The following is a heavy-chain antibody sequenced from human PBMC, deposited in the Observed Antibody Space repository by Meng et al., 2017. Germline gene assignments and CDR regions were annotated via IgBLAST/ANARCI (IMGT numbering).Heavy chain of an antibody. J-gene: IGHJ5*02. CDR2: MNPNSGNT. Sequence: ASVKVSCKASGYTFTSYDINWVRQATGQGLEWMGWMNPNSGNTGYAQKFQGRVTITRNTSISTAYMELSSLRSEDTAVYYCARDPKNMVRGESWFDPWGQGTLVTVSS. D-gene: IGHD3-10*01. CDR1: GYTFTSYD. V-gene: IGHV1-8*03. CDR3: ARDPKNMVRGESWFDP.